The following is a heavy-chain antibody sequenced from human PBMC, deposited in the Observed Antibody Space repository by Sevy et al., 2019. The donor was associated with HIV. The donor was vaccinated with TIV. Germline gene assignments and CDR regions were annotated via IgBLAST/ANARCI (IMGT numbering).Heavy chain of an antibody. Sequence: SETLSLTCTVSGDSISSSFWSWIRQPPGKGLEWIGYISHSGSTNYSPSLKSRVTISVDTSKNQFSLKVNSVTAADTAVYYCTRDLYDNRPRGFDPWGQGILVTVSS. V-gene: IGHV4-59*01. CDR2: ISHSGST. J-gene: IGHJ5*02. CDR1: GDSISSSF. CDR3: TRDLYDNRPRGFDP. D-gene: IGHD3-22*01.